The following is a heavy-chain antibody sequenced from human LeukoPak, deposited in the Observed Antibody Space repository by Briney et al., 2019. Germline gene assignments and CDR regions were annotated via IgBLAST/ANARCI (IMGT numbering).Heavy chain of an antibody. Sequence: GGSLRLSCAASGFTFSSYWMHWVRQAPGKGLVWVSRINGDGSSTSYADSVKGRFTISRDNAKNTLYLQMNSLRAEDTAVYYCARTYYYESSGYPGYWGQGTLVTVSS. V-gene: IGHV3-74*01. CDR2: INGDGSST. CDR1: GFTFSSYW. CDR3: ARTYYYESSGYPGY. J-gene: IGHJ4*02. D-gene: IGHD3-22*01.